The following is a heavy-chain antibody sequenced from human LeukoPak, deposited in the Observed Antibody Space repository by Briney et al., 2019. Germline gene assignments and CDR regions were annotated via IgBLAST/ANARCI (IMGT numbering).Heavy chain of an antibody. CDR2: IYYSGST. V-gene: IGHV4-59*08. J-gene: IGHJ4*02. CDR3: ARRGSGWFHDY. D-gene: IGHD6-19*01. CDR1: GGSIDIYY. Sequence: SETLSLTCTVSGGSIDIYYWNWIRQPPGKGLEWLGYIYYSGSTHYNPSLKSRVTMSVDTSKNTFSLKLNSVTAADTAFYYCARRGSGWFHDYWGQGTLVTVSS.